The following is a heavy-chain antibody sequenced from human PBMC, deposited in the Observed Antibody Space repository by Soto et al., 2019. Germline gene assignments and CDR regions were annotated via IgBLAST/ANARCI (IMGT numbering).Heavy chain of an antibody. V-gene: IGHV4-34*12. CDR3: AFCVAGAHYYYIDV. D-gene: IGHD6-19*01. CDR2: IIHSGNT. J-gene: IGHJ6*03. CDR1: SGSFSGYY. Sequence: SETLSLTCAVYSGSFSGYYWSWIRQPPGKGLEWIGEIIHSGNTNYNPSLKSRVTISVDTSKNQFSLKLSSVTAAETAVYYCAFCVAGAHYYYIDVCGKRSTVTVS.